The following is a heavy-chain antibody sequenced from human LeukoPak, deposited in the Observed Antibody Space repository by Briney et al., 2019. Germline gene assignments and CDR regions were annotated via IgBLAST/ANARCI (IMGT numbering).Heavy chain of an antibody. D-gene: IGHD1-26*01. CDR3: ARRDSGSTRYYYYGMDV. CDR2: IYYSGST. CDR1: GGSISSYY. J-gene: IGHJ6*02. V-gene: IGHV4-59*08. Sequence: SETLSLTCTVSGGSISSYYWSWIRQPSGKGLEWIGYIYYSGSTNYNPSLKSRVTISVDTSKNQFSLKLSSVTAADTAVYYCARRDSGSTRYYYYGMDVWGQGTTVTVSS.